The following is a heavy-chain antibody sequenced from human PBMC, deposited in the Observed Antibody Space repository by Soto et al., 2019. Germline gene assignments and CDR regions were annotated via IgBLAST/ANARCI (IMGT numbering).Heavy chain of an antibody. CDR1: GFSLSTSGMC. V-gene: IGHV2-70*01. CDR3: ARLEYSSSSREFDY. Sequence: SGPRLVNPTQTLTLTCTFSGFSLSTSGMCVSWIRQPPGKALEWLALIDWDDDKYYSTSLKTRLTISKDTSKNQVVLTMTNMDPVDTATYYCARLEYSSSSREFDYWGQGTLVTVSS. CDR2: IDWDDDK. D-gene: IGHD6-6*01. J-gene: IGHJ4*02.